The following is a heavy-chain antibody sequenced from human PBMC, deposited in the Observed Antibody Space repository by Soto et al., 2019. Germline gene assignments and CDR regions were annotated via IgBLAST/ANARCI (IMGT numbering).Heavy chain of an antibody. V-gene: IGHV3-48*01. Sequence: EVQLVESGGGLVQPGGSLRLSCEASGFTFSNFGINWVRQAPGKGLEWVSHISSSSTTIYYAESVKGRFTISRDNAKNSLYLQMPRLRGEDTAVYYCATSFITTIGTTAWGQGTLVTVSS. D-gene: IGHD1-1*01. CDR1: GFTFSNFG. CDR2: ISSSSTTI. J-gene: IGHJ4*02. CDR3: ATSFITTIGTTA.